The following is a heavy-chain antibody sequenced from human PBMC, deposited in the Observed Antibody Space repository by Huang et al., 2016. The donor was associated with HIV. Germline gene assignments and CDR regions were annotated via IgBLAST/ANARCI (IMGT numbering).Heavy chain of an antibody. V-gene: IGHV3-30*02. CDR1: GFTFSSYG. CDR3: AKVTLGFDY. Sequence: QVQLVESGGGVVQPGGSLRLSCATSGFTFSSYGVHWVRQAPGLGVEGVAVIQYDGTKKYYADSVKGRFNISRDNSKNMLHLQMNNLRVEDTAAYFCAKVTLGFDYWGQGTWVTVSS. J-gene: IGHJ4*02. CDR2: IQYDGTKK. D-gene: IGHD2-15*01.